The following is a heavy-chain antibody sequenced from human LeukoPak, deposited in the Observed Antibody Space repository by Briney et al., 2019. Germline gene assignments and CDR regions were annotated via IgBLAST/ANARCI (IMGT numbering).Heavy chain of an antibody. CDR1: GFTFSDYW. CDR3: ARDFGPDY. D-gene: IGHD3-3*01. J-gene: IGHJ4*02. V-gene: IGHV3-7*01. Sequence: GGSLRLSCAASGFTFSDYWMTWVRQAPGKGLEWVANLKQDGSVKYYVDSVKGRFTISRDNAKNSLYLQMNSLRAEDTAVYYCARDFGPDYWGQGTLVTVSS. CDR2: LKQDGSVK.